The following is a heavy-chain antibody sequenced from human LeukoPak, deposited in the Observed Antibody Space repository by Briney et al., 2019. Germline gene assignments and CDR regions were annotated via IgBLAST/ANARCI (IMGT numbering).Heavy chain of an antibody. D-gene: IGHD2-15*01. CDR2: VSPYSGNT. CDR3: ARDARYCSGGSCYYYYYMDV. J-gene: IGHJ6*03. Sequence: WASVKVSCKASGYTFTSYGINWVRQAPGQGLEWMGWVSPYSGNTNYAQNLQARVTMTTDTSTSTAYMELRSLRSDDTAVYYCARDARYCSGGSCYYYYYMDVWGKGTTVTISS. CDR1: GYTFTSYG. V-gene: IGHV1-18*01.